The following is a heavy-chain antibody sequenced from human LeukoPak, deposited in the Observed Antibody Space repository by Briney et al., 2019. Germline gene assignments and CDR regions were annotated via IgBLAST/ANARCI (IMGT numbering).Heavy chain of an antibody. J-gene: IGHJ6*02. CDR1: GFTFSSYR. CDR2: ISSSSSYI. D-gene: IGHD1-26*01. Sequence: PGGSLRLSCAASGFTFSSYRMNWVRQAPGKGLEWVSSISSSSSYIYYADSVKGRFTISRDNAKNSLYLQMNSLRAEDTAVYYCARGIVVNIYYYYGMDVWGQGTTVTVSS. V-gene: IGHV3-21*01. CDR3: ARGIVVNIYYYYGMDV.